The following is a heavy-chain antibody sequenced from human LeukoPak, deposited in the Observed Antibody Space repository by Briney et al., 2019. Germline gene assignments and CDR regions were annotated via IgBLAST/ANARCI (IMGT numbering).Heavy chain of an antibody. CDR1: GFNSRKHW. CDR2: IQEDGNEM. Sequence: HPGGSLRVSCAATGFNSRKHWMSWVSQSIGKGLECVAKIQEDGNEMHYVDSVKGRFTISRDNARNSLYLQMNNLRVEDTAIYYCARDYAGGWIDYWGQGIMVTVSS. J-gene: IGHJ4*02. CDR3: ARDYAGGWIDY. D-gene: IGHD3-10*02. V-gene: IGHV3-7*01.